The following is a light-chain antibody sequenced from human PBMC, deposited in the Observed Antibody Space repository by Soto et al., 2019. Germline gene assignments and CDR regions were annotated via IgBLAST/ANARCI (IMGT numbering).Light chain of an antibody. J-gene: IGKJ3*01. CDR1: QSLLHSNGYNY. CDR3: MQALQTPFT. Sequence: DIVMTQSPLSLPVTPGEPASISCRSSQSLLHSNGYNYLDWYLQKPGQSPQLLIYLGSNRASGVPDRLSGSGSGTDFTLKISRVEAEDVGVYYCMQALQTPFTFGPRTKVDIK. CDR2: LGS. V-gene: IGKV2-28*01.